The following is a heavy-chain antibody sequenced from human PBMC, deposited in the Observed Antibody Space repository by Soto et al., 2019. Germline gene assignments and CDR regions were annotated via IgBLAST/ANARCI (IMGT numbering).Heavy chain of an antibody. J-gene: IGHJ5*02. CDR2: IGPNGDT. V-gene: IGHV3-13*01. CDR3: ARGGPRADDAFNWFDP. Sequence: GGSLRLSCVASGFTFNIYDMHWVRQVTGKGLEWVSTIGPNGDTYYPDSVKGRFTISRENVKNSLYLQMNSLRAGDTAIYYCARGGPRADDAFNWFDPWGQGTLVTVSS. CDR1: GFTFNIYD. D-gene: IGHD2-2*01.